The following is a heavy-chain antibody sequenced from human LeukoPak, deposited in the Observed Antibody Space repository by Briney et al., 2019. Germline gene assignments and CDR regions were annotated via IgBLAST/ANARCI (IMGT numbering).Heavy chain of an antibody. Sequence: SVKVSCKASGGTFSSYAISWVRQAPGQGPEWMGRIIPILGIANYAQKFQGRVTITADKSTSTAYMELSSLRSEDTAVYYCARDPKAYYDSSGSDIWGQGTMVTVSS. V-gene: IGHV1-69*04. J-gene: IGHJ3*02. CDR3: ARDPKAYYDSSGSDI. CDR1: GGTFSSYA. CDR2: IIPILGIA. D-gene: IGHD3-22*01.